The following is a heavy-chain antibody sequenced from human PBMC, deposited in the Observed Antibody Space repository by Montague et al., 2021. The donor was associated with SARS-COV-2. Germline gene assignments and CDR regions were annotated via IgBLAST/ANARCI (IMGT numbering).Heavy chain of an antibody. Sequence: SDSLSLVYAVSGGSVSDTDYYWGWVRRPPGKGLEWLGTTVQSGNSFSNPSLKSRLSIFVHASMNEVSLSLASVTAADTATYYCVRGPLTPGGFDKWGKGALVTVSS. CDR2: TVQSGNS. V-gene: IGHV4-39*01. CDR3: VRGPLTPGGFDK. CDR1: GGSVSDTDYY. J-gene: IGHJ4*02. D-gene: IGHD3-10*01.